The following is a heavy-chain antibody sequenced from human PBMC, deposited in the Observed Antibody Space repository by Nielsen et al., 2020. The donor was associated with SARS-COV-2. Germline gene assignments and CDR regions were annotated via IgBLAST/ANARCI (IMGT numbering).Heavy chain of an antibody. V-gene: IGHV3-30*03. CDR3: ASSGDGYNWSYYFDY. D-gene: IGHD5-24*01. J-gene: IGHJ4*02. CDR2: ISYDGSNK. Sequence: GESLKISCAASGFTFSSYGMHWVRQAPGKGLEWVAVISYDGSNKYYADSVKGRFTISRDNSKNTLYLQMNSLRAEDTAVYYCASSGDGYNWSYYFDYWGQGTLVTVSS. CDR1: GFTFSSYG.